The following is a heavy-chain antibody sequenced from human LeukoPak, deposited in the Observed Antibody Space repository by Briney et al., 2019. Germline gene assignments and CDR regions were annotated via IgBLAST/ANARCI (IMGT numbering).Heavy chain of an antibody. J-gene: IGHJ4*02. D-gene: IGHD3-22*01. V-gene: IGHV5-51*01. Sequence: HGESLKISCKGSGYSFTSYWIGWVRQMPGKGLEWMGIIYPGDSDTRYSPPFQGQVTISADKSISTAYLQWSSLKASDTAMYYCARHYKAYYYDSSGLDYWGQGTLVTVSS. CDR2: IYPGDSDT. CDR1: GYSFTSYW. CDR3: ARHYKAYYYDSSGLDY.